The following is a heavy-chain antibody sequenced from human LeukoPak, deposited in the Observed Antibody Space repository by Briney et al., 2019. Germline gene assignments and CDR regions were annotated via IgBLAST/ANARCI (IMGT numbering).Heavy chain of an antibody. J-gene: IGHJ5*02. CDR3: ARDLGYYDFWSGYGWFDP. Sequence: SETLSLTCTVSGYSISSGYYWAWIRQPPGKGLEWIGSIYHSGSTYYNPSLKSRVTISVDTSKNQFSLKLSSVPAADTAVYYCARDLGYYDFWSGYGWFDPWGQGTLVTVSS. V-gene: IGHV4-38-2*02. CDR2: IYHSGST. CDR1: GYSISSGYY. D-gene: IGHD3-3*01.